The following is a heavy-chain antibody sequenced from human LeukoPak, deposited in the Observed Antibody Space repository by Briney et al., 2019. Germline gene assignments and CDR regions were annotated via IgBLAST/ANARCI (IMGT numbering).Heavy chain of an antibody. Sequence: GGSPRLSCAASGFTFSDYYMSWIRQAPGKGLEWVSYISSSGSTIYYADSVKGRFTISRDNAKNSLYLQMNSLRAEDTAVYYCARVPEGLRYYYYYMDVWGKGTTVTVSS. J-gene: IGHJ6*03. CDR3: ARVPEGLRYYYYYMDV. V-gene: IGHV3-11*04. CDR1: GFTFSDYY. D-gene: IGHD5-12*01. CDR2: ISSSGSTI.